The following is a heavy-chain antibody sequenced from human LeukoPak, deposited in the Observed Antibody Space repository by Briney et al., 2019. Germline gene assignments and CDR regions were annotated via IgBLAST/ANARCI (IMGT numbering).Heavy chain of an antibody. V-gene: IGHV1-69*04. CDR1: GGTFSSYA. CDR3: ARDVNIVVVPAAIDVGEYYFDY. Sequence: GASVKVSCKASGGTFSSYAISWVRQAPGQGLEWMGRIIPILGIANYAQKFQGRVTITADKSTSTAYMELSSLRSEDTAVYYCARDVNIVVVPAAIDVGEYYFDYWGQGTLVTVSS. D-gene: IGHD2-2*02. CDR2: IIPILGIA. J-gene: IGHJ4*02.